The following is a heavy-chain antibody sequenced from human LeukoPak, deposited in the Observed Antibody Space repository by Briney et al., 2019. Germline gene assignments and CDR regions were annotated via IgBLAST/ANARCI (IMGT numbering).Heavy chain of an antibody. Sequence: GKSLRLSCVASGFTFTDYAMHWVRQAPGKGLEWVAAIWSDATNKYYADSVKGRFAISRDDSNNMVFLQMNSVRVEDTAVYYCAKDIQRGFDFTNSLDYWGQGTLVTVSS. J-gene: IGHJ4*02. CDR3: AKDIQRGFDFTNSLDY. CDR1: GFTFTDYA. CDR2: IWSDATNK. V-gene: IGHV3-33*06. D-gene: IGHD3-9*01.